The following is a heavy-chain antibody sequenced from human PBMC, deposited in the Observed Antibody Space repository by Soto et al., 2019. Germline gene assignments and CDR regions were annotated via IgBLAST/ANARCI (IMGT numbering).Heavy chain of an antibody. CDR2: IYYSGIT. J-gene: IGHJ6*02. CDR1: GGSISSGGYY. D-gene: IGHD6-19*01. V-gene: IGHV4-31*03. Sequence: LSLTFTVSGGSISSGGYYWSWIRQHPGKGLEWIGYIYYSGITYYNPSLKSRVTISVDTSKNQFSLKLSSVTAADTAVYYCARVGSGWYYYYHGMDVWGQGTPVPVYS. CDR3: ARVGSGWYYYYHGMDV.